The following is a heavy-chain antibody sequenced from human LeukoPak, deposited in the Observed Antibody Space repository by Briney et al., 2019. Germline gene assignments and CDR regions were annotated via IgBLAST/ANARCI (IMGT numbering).Heavy chain of an antibody. CDR2: ISYDGSNK. J-gene: IGHJ4*02. V-gene: IGHV3-30-3*01. CDR1: GFTFSSYA. CDR3: ARWNLITMVRGVIDY. D-gene: IGHD3-10*01. Sequence: PGGSLRLSCAASGFTFSSYAMHWVRQAPGKGLEWVAVISYDGSNKYYADSVKGRFTISRDNSKNTLYLQMNSLRAEDTAVYYCARWNLITMVRGVIDYWGQGTLVTVSS.